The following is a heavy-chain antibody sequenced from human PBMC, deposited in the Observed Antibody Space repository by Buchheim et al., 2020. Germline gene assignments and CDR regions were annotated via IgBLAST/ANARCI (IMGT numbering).Heavy chain of an antibody. V-gene: IGHV1-8*01. Sequence: QVQLVQSGAEVKKPGASVKVSCKASGYTFTSYDINWVRQATGQGLEWMGWMNPNSGNTGYAQKFQGRVTMTRNTSISPAYMELSSLRSEDTAVYYCARRYCSGGSCYHTYYYYYGMDVWGQGTT. D-gene: IGHD2-15*01. CDR1: GYTFTSYD. CDR3: ARRYCSGGSCYHTYYYYYGMDV. J-gene: IGHJ6*02. CDR2: MNPNSGNT.